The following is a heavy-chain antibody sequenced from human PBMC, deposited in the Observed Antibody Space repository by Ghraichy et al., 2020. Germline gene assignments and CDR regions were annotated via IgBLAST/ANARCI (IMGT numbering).Heavy chain of an antibody. CDR3: AKDGSDTDELRFLRWQIGSWFDP. Sequence: GGSLRLSCTASGFTFSRFGMHWVRQAPGKGLERVGVISYDGTNKWYADSVKGRFTISRDNSRNTLYLQMSSLGTDDTAVYYCAKDGSDTDELRFLRWQIGSWFDPWGQGTLVTVSS. V-gene: IGHV3-30*18. CDR2: ISYDGTNK. CDR1: GFTFSRFG. J-gene: IGHJ5*02. D-gene: IGHD3-3*01.